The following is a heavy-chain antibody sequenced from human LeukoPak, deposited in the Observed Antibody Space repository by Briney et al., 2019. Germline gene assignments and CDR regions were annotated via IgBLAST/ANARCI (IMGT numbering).Heavy chain of an antibody. CDR2: ISAKSGNK. CDR1: GYTFTNYG. J-gene: IGHJ4*02. D-gene: IGHD1-26*01. V-gene: IGHV1-18*01. CDR3: ARRIVGGHLGDY. Sequence: ASVKVSCKASGYTFTNYGMSWVRQAPGQGLEWMGWISAKSGNKDYAQKLQGRVTMTVDTSTSTAYMELRSLRSDDTAVYYCARRIVGGHLGDYWGQGTLVTVSS.